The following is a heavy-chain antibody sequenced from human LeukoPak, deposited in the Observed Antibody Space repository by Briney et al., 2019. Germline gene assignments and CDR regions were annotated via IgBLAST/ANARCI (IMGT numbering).Heavy chain of an antibody. J-gene: IGHJ6*03. V-gene: IGHV1-69*05. CDR3: ARVNWNYGPKTFYYYYMDV. CDR1: GGTFSSYA. D-gene: IGHD1-7*01. Sequence: ASVKVSCKASGGTFSSYAISWVRQAPGQGLEWMGGIIPIFGTANYAQKSQGRVTITTDESTSTAYTELSSLRSEDTAVYYCARVNWNYGPKTFYYYYMDVWGKGTTVTVSS. CDR2: IIPIFGTA.